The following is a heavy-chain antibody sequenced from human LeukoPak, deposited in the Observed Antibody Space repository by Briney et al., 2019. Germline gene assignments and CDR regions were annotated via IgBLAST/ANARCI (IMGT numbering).Heavy chain of an antibody. Sequence: AASVTVSCKASGYTFTGYYMHWVRQAPGQGLEWMGWINPNSGGTNYAQKFQGRVTMTRDTSISTAYMELSRLRSDDTAVYYCARVAFRYCSGGSCYFDYWGQGTLVTVSS. CDR2: INPNSGGT. D-gene: IGHD2-15*01. V-gene: IGHV1-2*02. J-gene: IGHJ4*02. CDR1: GYTFTGYY. CDR3: ARVAFRYCSGGSCYFDY.